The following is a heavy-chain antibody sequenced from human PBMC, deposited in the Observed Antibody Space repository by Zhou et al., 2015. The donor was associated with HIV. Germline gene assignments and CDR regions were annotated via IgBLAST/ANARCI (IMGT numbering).Heavy chain of an antibody. CDR2: ISTYIDNT. V-gene: IGHV1-18*01. D-gene: IGHD3-16*02. J-gene: IGHJ4*02. CDR3: ARNPTVDYDYVWGSYRSSYFDY. Sequence: QLVQSGAEVKKPGASVKVSCKASGYTFTSYGISWVRQAPGQGLEWMGWISTYIDNTNYAQKLQGRVTMTTDTSTSTAYMELRSLRSDDTAVYYCARNPTVDYDYVWGSYRSSYFDYWAREPWSPSPQ. CDR1: GYTFTSYG.